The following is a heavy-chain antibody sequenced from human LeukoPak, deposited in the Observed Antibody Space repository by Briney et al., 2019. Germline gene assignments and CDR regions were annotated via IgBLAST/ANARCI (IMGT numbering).Heavy chain of an antibody. Sequence: GGSLRLSCAASGFTFSSYAMSWVRQAPGKGLEWVSAISGSGGSTYYADSVKGRFTISRDNSKNTLYLQMNSLRAEDTAVYYCAKDISSRSSIVDAFDIWGQGTMVTVSS. D-gene: IGHD6-13*01. CDR2: ISGSGGST. CDR3: AKDISSRSSIVDAFDI. V-gene: IGHV3-23*01. J-gene: IGHJ3*02. CDR1: GFTFSSYA.